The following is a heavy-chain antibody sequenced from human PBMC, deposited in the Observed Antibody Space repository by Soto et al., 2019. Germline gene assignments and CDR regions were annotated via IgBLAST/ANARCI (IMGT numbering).Heavy chain of an antibody. Sequence: GGSLILSCAASGLTVSDNYMNWVRPAPGKGLEWVSVIFRDGATYYADSVKGRFTISRDNSKNTLSLQMSSLRAEDTAVYYCARDMYSGSYYPTPIDYWGQGTLVTVSS. D-gene: IGHD1-26*01. CDR1: GLTVSDNY. CDR2: IFRDGAT. V-gene: IGHV3-53*05. J-gene: IGHJ4*02. CDR3: ARDMYSGSYYPTPIDY.